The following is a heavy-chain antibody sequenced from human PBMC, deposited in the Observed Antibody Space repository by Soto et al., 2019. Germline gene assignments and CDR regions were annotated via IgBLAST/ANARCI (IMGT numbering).Heavy chain of an antibody. V-gene: IGHV3-23*01. D-gene: IGHD3-16*01. CDR2: ISAGADYT. CDR3: ARGARTEVVWGWFDP. J-gene: IGHJ5*02. Sequence: EVQLSESGGDLVRPGGSLRLSCAASGFTFSLYAMSWVRQAPGKGLEWVSAISAGADYTYFADPVKGRFTFSRYNSKNTLHLQMNSLRVDDTAVYYCARGARTEVVWGWFDPWGQGTLVTVSS. CDR1: GFTFSLYA.